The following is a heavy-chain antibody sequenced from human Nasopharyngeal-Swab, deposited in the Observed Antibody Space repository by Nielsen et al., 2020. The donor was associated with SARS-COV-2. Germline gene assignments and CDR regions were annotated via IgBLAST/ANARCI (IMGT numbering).Heavy chain of an antibody. CDR2: IKQDGSEK. J-gene: IGHJ6*03. Sequence: GESLKISCAASGFTFSSYWMSWVRQAPGKGLEWVANIKQDGSEKYYVDSVKGRFTISRDNAKNSLYLQMNSLRAEDTAVYYCASNYGSGSYPTRDYYMDVWGKGTTVTVSS. D-gene: IGHD3-10*01. CDR3: ASNYGSGSYPTRDYYMDV. V-gene: IGHV3-7*01. CDR1: GFTFSSYW.